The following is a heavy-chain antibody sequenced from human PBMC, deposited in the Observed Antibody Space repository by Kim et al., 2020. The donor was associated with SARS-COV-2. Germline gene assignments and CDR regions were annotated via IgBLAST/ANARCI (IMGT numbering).Heavy chain of an antibody. Sequence: GGSLRLSCAASGFTFSSYAMHWVRQAPGKGLEWVAVISYDGSNKYYADSVKGRFTISRDNSKNTLYLQMNSLRAEDTAVYYCRRPGGGYDSGWDALDIWGQGTMVTVSS. J-gene: IGHJ3*02. V-gene: IGHV3-30*04. CDR2: ISYDGSNK. D-gene: IGHD5-12*01. CDR3: RRPGGGYDSGWDALDI. CDR1: GFTFSSYA.